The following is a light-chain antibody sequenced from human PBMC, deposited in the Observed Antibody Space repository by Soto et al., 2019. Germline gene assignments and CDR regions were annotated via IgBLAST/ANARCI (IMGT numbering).Light chain of an antibody. CDR2: RNG. CDR1: FSNLGSNY. V-gene: IGLV1-47*01. J-gene: IGLJ3*02. CDR3: AAWNASVWV. Sequence: QSVLTQPPSASGAPGQRVTISCSGSFSNLGSNYVYWYQQLPGTAPRLLIYRNGQRPSGVPDRFSGSKSGASASLDISGLRSEDEADYYCAAWNASVWVFGGGTKLTV.